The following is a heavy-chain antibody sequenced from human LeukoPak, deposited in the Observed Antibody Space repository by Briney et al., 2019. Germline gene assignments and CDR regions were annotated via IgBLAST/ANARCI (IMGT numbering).Heavy chain of an antibody. CDR2: IYPDDSDI. CDR3: ARYYYDRAVGPFDY. J-gene: IGHJ4*02. D-gene: IGHD3-22*01. V-gene: IGHV5-51*01. Sequence: GESLKISCKGSGYTFTNYWIGWVRQMPRKGLEWMGIIYPDDSDIRYSPSFQGQVTISADKSITTAYLQWSSLKASDTAMYYCARYYYDRAVGPFDYWGQGSLVTVSS. CDR1: GYTFTNYW.